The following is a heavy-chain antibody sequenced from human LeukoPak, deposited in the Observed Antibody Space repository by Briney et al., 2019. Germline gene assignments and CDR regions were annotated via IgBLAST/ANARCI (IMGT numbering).Heavy chain of an antibody. V-gene: IGHV3-23*01. J-gene: IGHJ4*02. D-gene: IGHD3-16*01. CDR3: AKWPEGAMDYFDY. CDR1: GFSFSSYA. Sequence: GGSLRLSCAASGFSFSSYAMTWARQAPVKGLEWVSAISGDGTRTYYADSVRGRFTISRDNSKNTLYLEMSSLRVEDTAIYYCAKWPEGAMDYFDYWGQGTLVTVSS. CDR2: ISGDGTRT.